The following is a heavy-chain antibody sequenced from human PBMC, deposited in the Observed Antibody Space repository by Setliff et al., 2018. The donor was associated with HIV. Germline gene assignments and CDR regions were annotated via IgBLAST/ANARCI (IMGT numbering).Heavy chain of an antibody. CDR3: VRHLLDYNFWSGYSTQNCFNY. Sequence: SETLSLTCSVSGGSIDNYYWSWIRQSPGKGLEWIGHIYYTGRTNYNPSLQSRVNMSVDTSKNQLSLNLTSVTAADTAIYYCVRHLLDYNFWSGYSTQNCFNYLGQGALVTVSS. CDR2: IYYTGRT. CDR1: GGSIDNYY. D-gene: IGHD3-3*01. J-gene: IGHJ4*02. V-gene: IGHV4-59*08.